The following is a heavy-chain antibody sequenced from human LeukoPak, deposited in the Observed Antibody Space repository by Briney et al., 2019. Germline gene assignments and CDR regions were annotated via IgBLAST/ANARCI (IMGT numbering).Heavy chain of an antibody. D-gene: IGHD2-21*01. Sequence: PSQTLSLTCTVSGGSISSGGYYWSWIRQPAGKGLEWIGRIYTSGSTNYNPSLKSRVTISVDTSKNQFSLKLRSVTAADTAVYFCARVVIADFDYWGQGTLVTVSS. J-gene: IGHJ4*02. CDR3: ARVVIADFDY. CDR2: IYTSGST. CDR1: GGSISSGGYY. V-gene: IGHV4-61*02.